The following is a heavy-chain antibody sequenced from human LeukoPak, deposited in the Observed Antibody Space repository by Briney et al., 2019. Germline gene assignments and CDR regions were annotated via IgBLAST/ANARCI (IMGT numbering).Heavy chain of an antibody. Sequence: GGSLRLSCAASGFTVSSNYMSWVRRAPGKGLEWVSVIYSGGSTYYADSVKGRFTISRDNSKNTLYLQMNSLRAEDTAVYYCARDGAYDYVWGSYRYTGIWGQGTLVTVSS. CDR2: IYSGGST. J-gene: IGHJ4*02. CDR3: ARDGAYDYVWGSYRYTGI. CDR1: GFTVSSNY. V-gene: IGHV3-66*01. D-gene: IGHD3-16*02.